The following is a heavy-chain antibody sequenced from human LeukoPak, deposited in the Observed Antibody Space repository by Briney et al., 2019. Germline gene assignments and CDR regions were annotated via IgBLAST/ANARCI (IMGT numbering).Heavy chain of an antibody. J-gene: IGHJ4*02. V-gene: IGHV3-7*01. D-gene: IGHD5-24*01. Sequence: GGSLRLSCAASKFTFSSYWMIWVRQAPGKGLEWVANIKQDGSEKYYVDSVKGRFTISRDNAKNSLYLQMNSLRAEDTAVYYCAELYGLGYWGQGTLVTVSS. CDR2: IKQDGSEK. CDR1: KFTFSSYW. CDR3: AELYGLGY.